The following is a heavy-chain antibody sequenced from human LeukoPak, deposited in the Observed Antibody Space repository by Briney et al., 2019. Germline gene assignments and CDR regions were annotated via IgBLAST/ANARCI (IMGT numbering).Heavy chain of an antibody. CDR2: INHSGST. V-gene: IGHV4-34*01. CDR3: ARGGQQLVFDY. Sequence: KPSETLFLTCAVYGGSFSGYYWSWIRQPPGKGLEWIGEINHSGSTNYNPSLKSRVTISVDTSKNQFSLKLSSVTAADTAVYYCARGGQQLVFDYWGQGTLVTVSS. J-gene: IGHJ4*02. CDR1: GGSFSGYY. D-gene: IGHD6-13*01.